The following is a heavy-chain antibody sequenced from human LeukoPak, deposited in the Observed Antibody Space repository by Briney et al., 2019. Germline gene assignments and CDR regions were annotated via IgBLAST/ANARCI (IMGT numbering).Heavy chain of an antibody. CDR1: GFTFTTYW. CDR2: IRQDGGEK. V-gene: IGHV3-7*01. J-gene: IGHJ4*02. Sequence: GGSLRLSCAASGFTFTTYWMAWVRQAPGKGLEWVADIRQDGGEKYYVDSVKGRFTISRDNAQNSLYLHINSLGAEDTAVYYCARHREGTTQVGLFNYWGQGTLVTVSS. CDR3: ARHREGTTQVGLFNY. D-gene: IGHD2-2*01.